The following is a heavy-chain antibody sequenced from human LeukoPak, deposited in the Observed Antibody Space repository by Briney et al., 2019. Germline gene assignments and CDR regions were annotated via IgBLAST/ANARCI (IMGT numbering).Heavy chain of an antibody. CDR2: ISGSGGST. Sequence: GGSLRLSCAASGFTFSSYAMSWVRQAPGKGLEWVSAISGSGGSTYYADSVRGRFTISRDNSKNTLYLQMNSLRAEDTAVYYCAKDYGDYGGFDYWGKGTLVTVSS. D-gene: IGHD4-17*01. CDR1: GFTFSSYA. J-gene: IGHJ4*02. CDR3: AKDYGDYGGFDY. V-gene: IGHV3-23*01.